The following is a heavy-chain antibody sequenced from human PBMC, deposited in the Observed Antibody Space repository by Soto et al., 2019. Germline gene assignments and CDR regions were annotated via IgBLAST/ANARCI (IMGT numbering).Heavy chain of an antibody. J-gene: IGHJ4*02. CDR1: VFTFTNYW. D-gene: IGHD3-3*01. CDR2: IDGVGTGT. CDR3: ATVFGY. V-gene: IGHV3-74*01. Sequence: WSLRLSCAASVFTFTNYWMHWVRQVPGKGLVWVSRIDGVGTGTSYSDSVRGRFTISRDNAENTLYLQMNSLRAEDTAVYYCATVFGYWGQGTLVTVSS.